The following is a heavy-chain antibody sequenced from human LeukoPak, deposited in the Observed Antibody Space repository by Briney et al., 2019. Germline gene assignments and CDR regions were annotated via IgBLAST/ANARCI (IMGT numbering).Heavy chain of an antibody. CDR2: ISYDGSNK. Sequence: GRSLRLSCAASGFTFSSYAMHWVRQAPGKGLEWVAVISYDGSNKYYADSVKGRFTISRDNSKNTLYLQTNSLRAEDTAVYYCARESPPYYYDSSGYSSLGGMDVWGQGTTVTVSS. J-gene: IGHJ6*02. CDR3: ARESPPYYYDSSGYSSLGGMDV. CDR1: GFTFSSYA. V-gene: IGHV3-30-3*01. D-gene: IGHD3-22*01.